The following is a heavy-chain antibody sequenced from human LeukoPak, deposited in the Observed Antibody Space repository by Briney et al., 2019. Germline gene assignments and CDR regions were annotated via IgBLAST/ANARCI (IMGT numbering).Heavy chain of an antibody. J-gene: IGHJ4*02. D-gene: IGHD6-19*01. V-gene: IGHV3-23*01. CDR3: SKGYRSGWYFFHY. CDR1: GFTFSSYA. Sequence: GGSLRLSCAASGFTFSSYAMNWVRQAPGKGLEWVATISASGGSTYYADSVKGRFTISRDNSKNTLYLQMNSLRAEDTDVYYFSKGYRSGWYFFHYWGQGTLVTVSS. CDR2: ISASGGST.